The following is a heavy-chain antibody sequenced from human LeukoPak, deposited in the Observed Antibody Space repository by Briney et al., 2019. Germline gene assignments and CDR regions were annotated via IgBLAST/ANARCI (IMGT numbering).Heavy chain of an antibody. CDR3: ARHGGAYCGGDCYEGWFDP. Sequence: GESLKISCKCSGFDFTAYGIAWVRQMPGKGLEWMGIIYPGDSDTRYSPSFQGQVTISADKSISTAYLQWSSLKASDTAMYYCARHGGAYCGGDCYEGWFDPWGQGTLVTVSS. CDR2: IYPGDSDT. CDR1: GFDFTAYG. D-gene: IGHD2-21*02. V-gene: IGHV5-51*01. J-gene: IGHJ5*02.